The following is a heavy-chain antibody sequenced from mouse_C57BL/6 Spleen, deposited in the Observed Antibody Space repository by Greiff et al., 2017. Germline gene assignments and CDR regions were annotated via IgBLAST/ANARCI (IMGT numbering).Heavy chain of an antibody. J-gene: IGHJ1*03. CDR2: IYPYNGVS. D-gene: IGHD1-1*01. CDR1: GYSFTGYY. Sequence: EVKLVESGPELVKPGASVKISCKASGYSFTGYYMHWVKQRHGNILDWIGYIYPYNGVSSYNQKFKGKATLTVDKSSSTAYMELLSLTSEDSAVYYCARSDYGSSYWYFDVWGTGTTVTVSS. V-gene: IGHV1-31*01. CDR3: ARSDYGSSYWYFDV.